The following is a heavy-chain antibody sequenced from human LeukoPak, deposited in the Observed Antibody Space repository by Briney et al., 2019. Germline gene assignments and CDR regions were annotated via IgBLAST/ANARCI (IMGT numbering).Heavy chain of an antibody. CDR2: INPAGTET. D-gene: IGHD2-15*01. CDR1: GFSFSAYW. CDR3: ARFGYVAAVDL. J-gene: IGHJ4*02. V-gene: IGHV3-7*01. Sequence: GGSLRLSCAASGFSFSAYWMTWVRQAPGTGLEWVANINPAGTETYYVDPVKGRFTISRDNAKNLLYLQMNSLRAEDTAVYYCARFGYVAAVDLWGQGTLVTVSS.